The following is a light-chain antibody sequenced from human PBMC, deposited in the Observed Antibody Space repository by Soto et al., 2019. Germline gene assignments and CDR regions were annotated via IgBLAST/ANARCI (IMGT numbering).Light chain of an antibody. CDR2: GAS. Sequence: EIVLTQSPGTLSLSPGERATLSCRASQSVSSSYLAWYQQKPGQAPRLLIYGASSRATGIPDRFSGSGSGLDFTLTISRLEPEDFAVYYCQKYGSSPGTFGQGTKVEIK. J-gene: IGKJ1*01. CDR3: QKYGSSPGT. V-gene: IGKV3-20*01. CDR1: QSVSSSY.